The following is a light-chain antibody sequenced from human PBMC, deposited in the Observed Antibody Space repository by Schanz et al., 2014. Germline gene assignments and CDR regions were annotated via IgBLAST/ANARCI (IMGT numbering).Light chain of an antibody. Sequence: DIQMTQSPSTLSASLGDRVTITCRASQSIGTWLAWYQQKPGKAPKLLIYDASSLDRGVPSRFSGSGYGTDFTLTITSLQPEDFATYYCQQSYRIPNTFGQGTKVEIK. CDR3: QQSYRIPNT. CDR1: QSIGTW. CDR2: DAS. J-gene: IGKJ1*01. V-gene: IGKV1-5*01.